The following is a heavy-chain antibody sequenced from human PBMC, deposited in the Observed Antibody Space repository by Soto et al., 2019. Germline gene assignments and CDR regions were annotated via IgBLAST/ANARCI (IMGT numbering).Heavy chain of an antibody. CDR2: IIPILGIA. Sequence: SVKVSCKAFGGTFSSYTISWVRQAPGQGLEWMGRIIPILGIANYAQKFQGRVTITADKSTSTAYMELSSLRSEDTAVYYCARNEAVSYYFDYWGQGTLVTVSS. V-gene: IGHV1-69*02. CDR1: GGTFSSYT. J-gene: IGHJ4*02. CDR3: ARNEAVSYYFDY. D-gene: IGHD6-19*01.